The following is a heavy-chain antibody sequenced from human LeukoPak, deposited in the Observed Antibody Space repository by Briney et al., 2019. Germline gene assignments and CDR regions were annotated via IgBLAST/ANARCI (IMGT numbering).Heavy chain of an antibody. Sequence: ASVKVSCKASGYIFSAYYIHWARQTPGQGLEWIGWINPGSGTTNSAQMFRGRVTMTRDTSVNTVFMELSGLTFDDTAMYFCARVNRGKYFFEYWGQGALVTVSS. J-gene: IGHJ4*02. CDR2: INPGSGTT. V-gene: IGHV1-2*02. D-gene: IGHD1-26*01. CDR1: GYIFSAYY. CDR3: ARVNRGKYFFEY.